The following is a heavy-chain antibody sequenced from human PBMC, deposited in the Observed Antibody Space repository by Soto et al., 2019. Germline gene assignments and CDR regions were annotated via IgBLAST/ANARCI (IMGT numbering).Heavy chain of an antibody. CDR2: VSAYNGNT. V-gene: IGHV1-18*01. CDR3: ARGGGIVVVTAPYDH. CDR1: GYTFTRYY. Sequence: ASVKVSCKASGYTFTRYYINWVRQAPGQGLEWMGWVSAYNGNTHYEQKLQGRVTLTTDTSTSTAYMELRSLRSDDTAVYFCARGGGIVVVTAPYDHWGQGTLVTVSS. J-gene: IGHJ4*02. D-gene: IGHD2-21*02.